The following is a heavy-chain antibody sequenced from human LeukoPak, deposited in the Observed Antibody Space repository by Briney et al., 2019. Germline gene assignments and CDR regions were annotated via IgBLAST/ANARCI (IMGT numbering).Heavy chain of an antibody. Sequence: ASVKVSCKASGYTFTSYYMHWVRQAPGQGLEWMGIINPSGGSTSYAQKFQGRVTMARDTSTSTVYMELSSLRSEDTAVYYCARDPSRGRQQLADDYWGQGTLVTVSS. CDR3: ARDPSRGRQQLADDY. J-gene: IGHJ4*02. V-gene: IGHV1-46*01. CDR2: INPSGGST. CDR1: GYTFTSYY. D-gene: IGHD6-13*01.